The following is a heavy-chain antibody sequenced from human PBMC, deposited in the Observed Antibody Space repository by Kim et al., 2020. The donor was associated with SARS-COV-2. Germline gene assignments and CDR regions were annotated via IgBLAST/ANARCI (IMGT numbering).Heavy chain of an antibody. J-gene: IGHJ2*01. D-gene: IGHD3-10*01. CDR2: ISSSSSYI. CDR3: ARGSITMVRGVPPRDWYFDL. V-gene: IGHV3-21*01. CDR1: GFTFSSYS. Sequence: GGSLRLSCAASGFTFSSYSMNWVRQAPGKGLEWVSSISSSSSYIYYADSVKGRFTISRDNAKNSLYLQMNSLRAEDTAVYYCARGSITMVRGVPPRDWYFDLWGRGTLVTVSS.